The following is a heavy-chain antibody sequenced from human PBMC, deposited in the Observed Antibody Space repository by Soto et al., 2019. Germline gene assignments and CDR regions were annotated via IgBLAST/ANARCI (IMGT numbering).Heavy chain of an antibody. D-gene: IGHD3-3*02. CDR3: ARDAHF. Sequence: ASVKVSCKASRYSFTTYALHWVRQAPGQGLEWMGWINPNRGDTSYAQKFQGRVAMTRNMSTSTVYLELSSLKSDDTAVFYCARDAHFWGQGSLVTVSS. CDR2: INPNRGDT. J-gene: IGHJ4*02. V-gene: IGHV1-2*02. CDR1: RYSFTTYA.